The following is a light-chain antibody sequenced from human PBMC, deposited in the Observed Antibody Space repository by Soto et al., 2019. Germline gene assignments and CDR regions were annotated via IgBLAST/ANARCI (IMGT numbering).Light chain of an antibody. CDR1: QSISTN. V-gene: IGKV3-15*01. J-gene: IGKJ1*01. CDR2: GAS. CDR3: QHYNNWPPWT. Sequence: IVMTQSPVTMSVSPGERATLSYRASQSISTNLAWYQQKPGQAPRLLIYGASTRATGIPARFSGGGSGTEFTLTISSLQSEDFAVYYCQHYNNWPPWTFGQGTKVETK.